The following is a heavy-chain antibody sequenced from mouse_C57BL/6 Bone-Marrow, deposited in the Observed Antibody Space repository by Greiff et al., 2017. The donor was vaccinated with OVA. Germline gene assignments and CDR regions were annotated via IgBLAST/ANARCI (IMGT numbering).Heavy chain of an antibody. CDR3: ARGGSRPFAY. Sequence: VKLEESGPGLVEPSQSLSITCTVSGFSLTSYGVDWVSQSPGKGLEWLGVIWGVGSTNYNSALKSRLSISKDNSKSQVFLKMNSLQTDDTAMYYCARGGSRPFAYWGQETLVTVSA. J-gene: IGHJ3*01. D-gene: IGHD1-1*01. CDR1: GFSLTSYG. CDR2: IWGVGST. V-gene: IGHV2-6*01.